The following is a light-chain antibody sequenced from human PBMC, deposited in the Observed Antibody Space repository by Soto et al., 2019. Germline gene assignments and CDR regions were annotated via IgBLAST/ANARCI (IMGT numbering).Light chain of an antibody. CDR2: GAI. Sequence: EMVMTQSPATLSVSPGETATLSCRASQSVSFHLAWYQQKPGQGPRLLIYGAITRATGIPARFSGSGSGTDFTLTISSLQSQDFAVYYCQQYKNWPPLTFGGGTKVEIK. CDR3: QQYKNWPPLT. CDR1: QSVSFH. V-gene: IGKV3-15*01. J-gene: IGKJ4*01.